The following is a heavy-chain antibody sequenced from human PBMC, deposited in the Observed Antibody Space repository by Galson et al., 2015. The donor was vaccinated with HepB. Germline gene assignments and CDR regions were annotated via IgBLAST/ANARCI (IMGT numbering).Heavy chain of an antibody. CDR1: GGTFSSYD. CDR3: ASGDYVYAFEI. V-gene: IGHV1-69*13. J-gene: IGHJ3*02. Sequence: SVKVSCKASGGTFSSYDISWVRQAPGQGLEWMGGINPIFGIANYAQKFQGRVTITADESTSTAYMELSSLRSEDTAVYYCASGDYVYAFEIWGQGTMVTVSS. D-gene: IGHD4-17*01. CDR2: INPIFGIA.